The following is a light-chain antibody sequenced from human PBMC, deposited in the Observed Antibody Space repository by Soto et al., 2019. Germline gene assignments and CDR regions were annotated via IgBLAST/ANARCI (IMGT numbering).Light chain of an antibody. CDR3: HQTYRNFFT. J-gene: IGKJ4*01. Sequence: DIQLTQSPSSLSASVGDSVIITCRASQNINSYLNWYQQRLGKAPKLLIYDASTLQGGVTSRFSGSGSGTDYTLTISSLQPEDYATYYCHQTYRNFFTFGGGTEVEIK. CDR2: DAS. V-gene: IGKV1-39*01. CDR1: QNINSY.